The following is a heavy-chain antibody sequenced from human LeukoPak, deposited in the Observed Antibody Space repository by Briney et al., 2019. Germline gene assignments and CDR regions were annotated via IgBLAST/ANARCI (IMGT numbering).Heavy chain of an antibody. J-gene: IGHJ4*02. CDR2: IKTKTDGETT. Sequence: GGSLRLSCAASGFTFNNAWMSWVRQAPGKGLEWVGRIKTKTDGETTDYAAPVKGRFTISRDDSKNTLSLQMNSLKTEDTAAYYCTTTYAPGVAVAGTDYWGQGTLVTVSS. CDR1: GFTFNNAW. D-gene: IGHD6-19*01. V-gene: IGHV3-15*01. CDR3: TTTYAPGVAVAGTDY.